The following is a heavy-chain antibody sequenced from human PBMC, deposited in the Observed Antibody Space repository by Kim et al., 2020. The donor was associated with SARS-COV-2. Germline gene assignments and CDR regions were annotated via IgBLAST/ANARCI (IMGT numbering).Heavy chain of an antibody. J-gene: IGHJ5*02. D-gene: IGHD3-10*01. CDR2: IYYSGST. CDR3: ARLWTVEVRGVIHPIRFDP. CDR1: GGSISSSSYY. V-gene: IGHV4-39*01. Sequence: SETLSLTCTVSGGSISSSSYYWGWIRQPPGKGLEWIGSIYYSGSTYYNPSLKSRVTISVDTSKNQFSLKLSSVTAADTAVYYCARLWTVEVRGVIHPIRFDPWGQGTLVTVSS.